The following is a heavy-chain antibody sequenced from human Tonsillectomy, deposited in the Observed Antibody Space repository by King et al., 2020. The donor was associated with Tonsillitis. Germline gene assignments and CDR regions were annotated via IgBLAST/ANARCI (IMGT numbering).Heavy chain of an antibody. J-gene: IGHJ6*02. CDR3: AKDRDCSTTSCHHSLRYYYYYGMDV. CDR1: GFTFSNYG. V-gene: IGHV3-30*02. Sequence: VQLVESGGGVVQPGGSLRLSCAASGFTFSNYGIHWVRQAPGKGLEWVAFIRYDGSAKYYADSVKGRFTISRDNYKNKVYLQMNSLRAEDTAVYYCAKDRDCSTTSCHHSLRYYYYYGMDVWGQGTTVTVSS. D-gene: IGHD2-2*01. CDR2: IRYDGSAK.